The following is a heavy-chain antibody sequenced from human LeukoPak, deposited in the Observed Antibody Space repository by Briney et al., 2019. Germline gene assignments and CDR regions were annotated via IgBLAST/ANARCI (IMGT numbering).Heavy chain of an antibody. Sequence: SETLSLTCTVSGGSISSGGYYWSWIRQHPGKGLEWIGHIYYSGSTYYNPSLKSRVTISVDTSKNQFSLKLSSVTAADTAVYYCARDGVPAAMASNWFDPWGQGTLVTVSS. CDR1: GGSISSGGYY. CDR2: IYYSGST. CDR3: ARDGVPAAMASNWFDP. J-gene: IGHJ5*02. V-gene: IGHV4-31*03. D-gene: IGHD2-2*01.